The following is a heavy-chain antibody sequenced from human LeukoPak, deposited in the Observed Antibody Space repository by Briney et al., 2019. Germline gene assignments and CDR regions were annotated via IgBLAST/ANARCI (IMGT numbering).Heavy chain of an antibody. CDR2: ISGDGGST. CDR1: GFTFDDYA. CDR3: AKASRDGYNFDY. Sequence: GGSLRLSCAASGFTFDDYAMHWVRQAPGKGLEWVSLISGDGGSTYYADSVKGRFTISRDNSKNTLYLQMNSLRAEDTAVYYCAKASRDGYNFDYWGQGTLVTVSS. V-gene: IGHV3-43*02. D-gene: IGHD5-24*01. J-gene: IGHJ4*02.